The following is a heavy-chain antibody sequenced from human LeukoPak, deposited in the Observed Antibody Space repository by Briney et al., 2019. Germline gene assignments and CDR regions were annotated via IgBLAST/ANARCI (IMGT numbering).Heavy chain of an antibody. D-gene: IGHD3-22*01. CDR3: ARGPYSYDSSGAFDI. V-gene: IGHV4-4*08. Sequence: GSLRLSCAASGFTFSSYGMSWVHQAPGKGLEWIGRISSSGSTNYNPSLKSRVTISVDTSKNQFSLKLSSVTAADTAVYFCARGPYSYDSSGAFDIWGQGTMVTVSS. J-gene: IGHJ3*02. CDR2: ISSSGST. CDR1: GFTFSSYG.